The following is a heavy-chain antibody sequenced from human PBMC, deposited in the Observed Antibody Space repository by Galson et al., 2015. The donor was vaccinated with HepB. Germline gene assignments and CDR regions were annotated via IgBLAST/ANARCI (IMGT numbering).Heavy chain of an antibody. J-gene: IGHJ3*02. CDR2: IYWNDDK. V-gene: IGHV2-5*01. D-gene: IGHD2-15*01. Sequence: PALVKPTQTLTLTCTFSGFSLSTSGVGVGWIRQPPGKALEWLALIYWNDDKRYSPSLKSRLTITKDTSKNQVVLTMTNMDPVDTATNYCAHSERTGYCSGGSCPKGRDAFDIWGQGTMVTVSS. CDR3: AHSERTGYCSGGSCPKGRDAFDI. CDR1: GFSLSTSGVG.